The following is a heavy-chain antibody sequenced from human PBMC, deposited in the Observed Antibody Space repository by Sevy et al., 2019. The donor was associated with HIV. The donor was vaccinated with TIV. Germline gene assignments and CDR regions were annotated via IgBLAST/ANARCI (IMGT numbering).Heavy chain of an antibody. CDR1: GFTFSNYW. Sequence: GGSLRLSCAASGFTFSNYWMHWVRQAPGKGLEWVANIKQDGSEKYYVDSVKGRFTISRDNTKNSLYLQVRSLRAEDTAVYYCASEGDRYGYVGYYYLDVWGKGTTVTVSS. D-gene: IGHD5-18*01. J-gene: IGHJ6*03. CDR3: ASEGDRYGYVGYYYLDV. CDR2: IKQDGSEK. V-gene: IGHV3-7*03.